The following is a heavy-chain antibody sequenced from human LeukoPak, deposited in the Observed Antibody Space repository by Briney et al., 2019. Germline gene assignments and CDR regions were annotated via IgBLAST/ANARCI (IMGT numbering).Heavy chain of an antibody. J-gene: IGHJ4*02. V-gene: IGHV1-69*04. CDR1: GGTFSSYA. D-gene: IGHD1-1*01. Sequence: SVKVSCKASGGTFSSYAISWVRQAPGQGLEWMGRIIPILGIANYAQKFQGRVTITADKSTSTAYMELSSLRPEDTAVYYCASPGTTGTTRGGYYFDYWGQGTLVTVSS. CDR2: IIPILGIA. CDR3: ASPGTTGTTRGGYYFDY.